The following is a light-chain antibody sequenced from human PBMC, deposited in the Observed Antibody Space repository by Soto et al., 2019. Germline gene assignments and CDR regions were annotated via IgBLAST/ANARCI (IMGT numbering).Light chain of an antibody. J-gene: IGKJ4*01. CDR1: QSVSSTY. CDR3: QQYGSSLSLT. CDR2: GAS. Sequence: EIVLTQSPGTLSLSPGERATLSCRASQSVSSTYLAWYQHKPGQAPRLLIYGASSRATGIPDRFSGSGSGTDFTLIISRLEPEDFAVYYCQQYGSSLSLTFGGGTKVEIK. V-gene: IGKV3-20*01.